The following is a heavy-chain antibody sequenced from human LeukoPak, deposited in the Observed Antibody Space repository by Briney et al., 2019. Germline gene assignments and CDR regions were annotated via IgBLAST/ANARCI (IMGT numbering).Heavy chain of an antibody. Sequence: ASVKVSCRASGYTFTSYGISWVRQAPGQGREWMGWISAYNGNTNYAQKLQGRVTMTTDTSTSTAYMELRSLRSDDTAVYYCARDLVATIHAWFDPWGQGTLVTVSS. CDR1: GYTFTSYG. D-gene: IGHD5-12*01. V-gene: IGHV1-18*04. CDR2: ISAYNGNT. CDR3: ARDLVATIHAWFDP. J-gene: IGHJ5*02.